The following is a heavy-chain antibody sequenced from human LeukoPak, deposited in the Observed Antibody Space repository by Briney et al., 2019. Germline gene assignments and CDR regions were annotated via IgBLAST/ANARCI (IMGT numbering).Heavy chain of an antibody. CDR1: GYTFTGYY. Sequence: ASVKVSCKASGYTFTGYYMHWVRQAPGQGLEWMGRINPNSGGTNYAQKFQGRVTMTRDTSISTAYMGLSRLRSDDTAVYYCARDLYRIAAAGTTPFDYWGQGTLVTVSS. CDR2: INPNSGGT. V-gene: IGHV1-2*06. D-gene: IGHD6-13*01. CDR3: ARDLYRIAAAGTTPFDY. J-gene: IGHJ4*02.